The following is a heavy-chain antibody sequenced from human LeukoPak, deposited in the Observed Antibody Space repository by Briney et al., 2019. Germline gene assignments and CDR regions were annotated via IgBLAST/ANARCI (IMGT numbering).Heavy chain of an antibody. V-gene: IGHV4-59*01. J-gene: IGHJ4*02. Sequence: PSETLSLTCTVSGGSISGNYWSWIRQPPGKGLEWIGYIYYSGSTNYNPSLKSRVTISVDTSKNQFSLKLSSVTAAGTAVYYCARDGVLGGLFVWDYWGQGTLVTVSS. D-gene: IGHD3-16*01. CDR1: GGSISGNY. CDR2: IYYSGST. CDR3: ARDGVLGGLFVWDY.